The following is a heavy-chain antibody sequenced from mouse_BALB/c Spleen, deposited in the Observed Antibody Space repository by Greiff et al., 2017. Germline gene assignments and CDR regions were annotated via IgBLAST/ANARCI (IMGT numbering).Heavy chain of an antibody. CDR1: GFSLTSYG. V-gene: IGHV2-2*02. CDR3: ARNYYDYDAMDY. CDR2: IWSGGST. Sequence: VKLMESGPGLVQPSQSLSITCTVSGFSLTSYGVHWVRQSPGKGLEWLGVIWSGGSTDYNAAFISRLSISKDNSKSQVFFKMNSLQANDTAIYYCARNYYDYDAMDYWGQGTSVTVSS. J-gene: IGHJ4*01. D-gene: IGHD2-1*01.